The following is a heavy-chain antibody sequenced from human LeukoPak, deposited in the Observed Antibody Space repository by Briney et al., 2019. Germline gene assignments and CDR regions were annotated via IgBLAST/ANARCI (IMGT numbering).Heavy chain of an antibody. CDR2: IYYSGST. CDR3: ARDGGYCSSTSCYLSWFDP. V-gene: IGHV4-31*03. Sequence: SETLSLTCTVSGGSISSGGYYWSWIRQHPGKGLEWIGYIYYSGSTYYNPSLKSRVTISVDTSKSQFSLKLSSVTAADTAVYYCARDGGYCSSTSCYLSWFDPWGQGTLVTVSS. CDR1: GGSISSGGYY. D-gene: IGHD2-2*01. J-gene: IGHJ5*02.